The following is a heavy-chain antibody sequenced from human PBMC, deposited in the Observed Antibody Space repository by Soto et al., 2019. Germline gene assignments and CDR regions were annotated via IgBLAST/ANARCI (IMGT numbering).Heavy chain of an antibody. CDR3: VRXPCLGXXCYVSXSDS. CDR2: INPSDGSI. V-gene: IGHV1-46*01. CDR1: GYTFTNSY. D-gene: IGHD2-15*01. Sequence: QVQLVQSGAEVKKPGASVKVSCKASGYTFTNSYIHWVRQAPGQGLEWMGIINPSDGSIYYAQRFQGRVTMTRDTSTSTVYMELSSLRSEDXAVYYCVRXPCLGXXCYVSXSDSXGQGTLVTVSS. J-gene: IGHJ4*02.